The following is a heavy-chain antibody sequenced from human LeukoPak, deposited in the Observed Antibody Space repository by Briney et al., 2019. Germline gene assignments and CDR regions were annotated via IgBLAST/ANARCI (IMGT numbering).Heavy chain of an antibody. J-gene: IGHJ4*02. CDR3: ARGRSPSITMEFDY. CDR1: GGSIRNYY. Sequence: PSQTLSLTCTVSGGSIRNYYWSWIRQPPGKGPEWIGYIYYTESTKYNPSLKSRVTISVDTSKNQFSLKLSSVTAADTAVYYCARGRSPSITMEFDYWGQGTLATVSS. CDR2: IYYTEST. V-gene: IGHV4-59*01. D-gene: IGHD3-10*01.